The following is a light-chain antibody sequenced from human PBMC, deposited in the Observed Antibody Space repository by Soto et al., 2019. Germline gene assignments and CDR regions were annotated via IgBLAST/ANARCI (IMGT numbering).Light chain of an antibody. CDR3: QQYKSYPHT. Sequence: DIQMTQSPSSLSASVGDRVTITCQASQDISNYLNWYQQKPGKAPNLLIYKASTLETGVPSRFSGSGSGTEFTLTISGLQPDDFATYYCQQYKSYPHTFGQGTRLEIK. CDR2: KAS. CDR1: QDISNY. V-gene: IGKV1-5*03. J-gene: IGKJ5*01.